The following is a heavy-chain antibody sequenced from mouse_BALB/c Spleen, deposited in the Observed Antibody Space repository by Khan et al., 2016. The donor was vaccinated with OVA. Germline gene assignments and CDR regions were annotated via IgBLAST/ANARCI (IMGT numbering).Heavy chain of an antibody. Sequence: VQLKQSGPELVKPGASVKISCKASGYSFTGYFMNWVMQSHGKSLEWIGRINPHIGETFYNQKFTGKATLTVDESSSTAHMELRSLASEDSAVYYCARKNGSDFDYWGKGTTLTVSS. CDR3: ARKNGSDFDY. D-gene: IGHD1-1*01. CDR1: GYSFTGYF. J-gene: IGHJ2*01. CDR2: INPHIGET. V-gene: IGHV1-20*02.